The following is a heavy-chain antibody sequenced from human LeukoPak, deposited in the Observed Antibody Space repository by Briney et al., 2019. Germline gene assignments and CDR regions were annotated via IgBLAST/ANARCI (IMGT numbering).Heavy chain of an antibody. J-gene: IGHJ3*02. V-gene: IGHV4-61*02. CDR3: ARVPAAGTRAFDI. CDR2: IYTSGST. CDR1: GGSISSGSYY. Sequence: SETLSLTCTVSGGSISSGSYYWSWFRQPAGKGLEWIGRIYTSGSTNYNPSLKSRVTISVDTSKNQFSLKLSSVTAADTAVYYCARVPAAGTRAFDIWGQGTMVTVSS. D-gene: IGHD6-13*01.